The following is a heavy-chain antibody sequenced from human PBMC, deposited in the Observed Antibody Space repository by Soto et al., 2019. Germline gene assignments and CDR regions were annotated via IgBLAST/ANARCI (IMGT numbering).Heavy chain of an antibody. Sequence: PSETLSLTCTGSGGSIRNSDWSGSRQSPGKGLEWIGYIYYSGNTIYNPSLKSRVTISLDTSKNQFSLKLTSVTAADTAVYYCAREAYSGLVDHWGQGTLVTVS. CDR1: GGSIRNSD. CDR2: IYYSGNT. CDR3: AREAYSGLVDH. D-gene: IGHD6-19*01. V-gene: IGHV4-59*01. J-gene: IGHJ4*02.